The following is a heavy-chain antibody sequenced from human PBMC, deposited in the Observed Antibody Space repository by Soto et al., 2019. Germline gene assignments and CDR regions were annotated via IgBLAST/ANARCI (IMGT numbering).Heavy chain of an antibody. CDR2: ISAYKTNI. D-gene: IGHD3-10*01. CDR3: ARDLDGSGAYYSDF. CDR1: GYTFPNYG. J-gene: IGHJ4*02. V-gene: IGHV1-18*01. Sequence: ASVKVSCQASGYTFPNYGITWVRQAPGQGLEWMGWISAYKTNIKYAQKFQGRVTLTTDTSTSTAYMELRSLRSDDTAIYYCARDLDGSGAYYSDFWGQGTLVTVSS.